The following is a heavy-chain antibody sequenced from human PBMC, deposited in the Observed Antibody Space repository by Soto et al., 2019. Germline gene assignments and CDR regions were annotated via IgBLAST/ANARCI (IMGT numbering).Heavy chain of an antibody. V-gene: IGHV1-18*01. CDR1: GYSFVSYD. CDR2: ISGYDGHT. J-gene: IGHJ5*02. CDR3: PRKVFSPSWLDP. Sequence: QVQLVQSGTEVKKPGASVKVSCKASGYSFVSYDISWVRQAPGQGLEWMGWISGYDGHTRYALKFQDRVTMTSDTSTSTVYMELRSLTLDDTAVYYCPRKVFSPSWLDPWAEGTLVTVSS.